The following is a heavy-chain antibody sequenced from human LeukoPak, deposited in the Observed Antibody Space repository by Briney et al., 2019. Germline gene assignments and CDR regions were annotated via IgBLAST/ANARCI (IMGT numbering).Heavy chain of an antibody. Sequence: LETLSVTCTVSGGSISGYYWSWIRQPPGKGLEWIGYIHYSGSTYYNPSLKSRVTISVDTSKNQFSLKLSSVTAADTAVYYCARDPMIVAGDYGMDVWGQGTTVTVSS. V-gene: IGHV4-59*12. J-gene: IGHJ6*02. CDR1: GGSISGYY. CDR2: IHYSGST. D-gene: IGHD3-22*01. CDR3: ARDPMIVAGDYGMDV.